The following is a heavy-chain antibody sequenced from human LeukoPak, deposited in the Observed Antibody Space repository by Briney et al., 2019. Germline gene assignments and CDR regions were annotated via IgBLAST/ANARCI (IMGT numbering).Heavy chain of an antibody. CDR2: ISGSGGST. Sequence: GGSLRLSCAASGFTFSSYWMSWVRQAPGKGLEWVSAISGSGGSTYYADSVKGRFTISRDNSKNTLYLHMNSLRAEDTAVYYCAKDFLYDSSGPLGYWGQGTLVTVSS. CDR3: AKDFLYDSSGPLGY. J-gene: IGHJ4*02. D-gene: IGHD3-22*01. CDR1: GFTFSSYW. V-gene: IGHV3-23*01.